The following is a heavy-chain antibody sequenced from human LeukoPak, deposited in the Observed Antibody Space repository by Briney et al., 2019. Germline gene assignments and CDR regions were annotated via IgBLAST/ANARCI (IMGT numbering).Heavy chain of an antibody. CDR1: GFTFSSYA. CDR3: AELFRAIAAAGQDFDY. J-gene: IGHJ4*02. V-gene: IGHV3-23*01. D-gene: IGHD6-13*01. Sequence: QPGGSLRLXCAASGFTFSSYAVSWVRQAPGKGLEWVSAISGSGGVTDYADSVKGRFTISRDNSKNTLYLQMNSLRAEDTAVYYCAELFRAIAAAGQDFDYWGQGTLVTVSS. CDR2: ISGSGGVT.